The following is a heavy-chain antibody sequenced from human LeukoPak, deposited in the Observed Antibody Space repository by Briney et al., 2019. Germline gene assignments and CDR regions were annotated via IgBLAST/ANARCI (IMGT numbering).Heavy chain of an antibody. CDR2: IYYSGST. D-gene: IGHD4-17*01. CDR1: GGSISSYY. V-gene: IGHV4-59*08. Sequence: PSETLSLTCTVSGGSISSYYWSWIRQPPGKGLKWIGYIYYSGSTNYNPSLKSRVTISVDTSKNQFSLKLSSVTAADTAVYYCARYDYGDYRVFDYWGQGTLVTVSS. CDR3: ARYDYGDYRVFDY. J-gene: IGHJ4*02.